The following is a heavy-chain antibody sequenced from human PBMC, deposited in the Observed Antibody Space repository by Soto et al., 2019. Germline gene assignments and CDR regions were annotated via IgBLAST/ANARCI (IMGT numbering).Heavy chain of an antibody. J-gene: IGHJ4*02. CDR1: GFTFSSYA. D-gene: IGHD3-22*01. Sequence: GGSLRLSCAASGFTFSSYAMSWVRQAPGKGLEWVSAISGSGGSTYYADSVKGQFTISRENSKNTLYLQMNSLRAEDTAVYYCATRQYYYDSSGYQVFDYWGQGTLVTVSS. CDR2: ISGSGGST. V-gene: IGHV3-23*01. CDR3: ATRQYYYDSSGYQVFDY.